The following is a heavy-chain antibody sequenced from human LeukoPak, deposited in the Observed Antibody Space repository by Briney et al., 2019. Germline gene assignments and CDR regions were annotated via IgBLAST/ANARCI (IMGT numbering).Heavy chain of an antibody. D-gene: IGHD6-13*01. V-gene: IGHV1-2*02. Sequence: GASVKVSFKASGGTFSSYAISWVRQAPGQGLEWMGWINPNSGGTNYAQKFQGRVTMTRDTSISTAYMELSRLRSDDTAVYYCARGQREDSSSWYSFYFDYWGQGTLVTVSS. CDR2: INPNSGGT. J-gene: IGHJ4*02. CDR1: GGTFSSYA. CDR3: ARGQREDSSSWYSFYFDY.